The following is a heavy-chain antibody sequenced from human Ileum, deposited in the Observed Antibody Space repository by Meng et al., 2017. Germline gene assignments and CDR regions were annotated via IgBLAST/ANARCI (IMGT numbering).Heavy chain of an antibody. CDR3: ARERADIVASHGDH. V-gene: IGHV4-61*08. CDR1: GGSVSTSDYQ. CDR2: AGT. Sequence: QVQLQESGPGLVRPSETLSLICTVSGGSVSTSDYQWGWIRQPPGKGLEWIGYAGTNYNPSLKSRVTISVDTSKRQFSLKLSSVTAADTAVYYCARERADIVASHGDHWGQGTLVTVSS. J-gene: IGHJ4*02. D-gene: IGHD5-12*01.